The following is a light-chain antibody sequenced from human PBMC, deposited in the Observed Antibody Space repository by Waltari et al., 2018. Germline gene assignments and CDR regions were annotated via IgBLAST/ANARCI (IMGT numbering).Light chain of an antibody. CDR1: SRHITYI. CDR3: ETWDSNTQGV. J-gene: IGLJ3*02. V-gene: IGLV4-60*03. CDR2: VEDSGSY. Sequence: QPVLTQSSSASASLGSSVKLTCTLSSRHITYIIAWHQQEPGKAPRYLMKVEDSGSYNKGSGVPYRYSGSGSGADRYLSISNLQSEDEADYYCETWDSNTQGVFGGGTKLTVL.